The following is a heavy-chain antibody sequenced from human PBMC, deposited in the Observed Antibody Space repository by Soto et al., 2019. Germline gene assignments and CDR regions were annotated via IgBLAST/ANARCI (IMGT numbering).Heavy chain of an antibody. CDR3: ARDLRDCSGGSCYDYGMDV. CDR1: GFTFSSYW. V-gene: IGHV3-7*03. D-gene: IGHD2-15*01. Sequence: GGSLRLSCAASGFTFSSYWMSWVRQAPGKGLEWVANIKQDGSEKYYVESLKGRFTIARDKTKNFPYLQMNSLRAEDTAVYYCARDLRDCSGGSCYDYGMDVWGQGTTVTVS. J-gene: IGHJ6*02. CDR2: IKQDGSEK.